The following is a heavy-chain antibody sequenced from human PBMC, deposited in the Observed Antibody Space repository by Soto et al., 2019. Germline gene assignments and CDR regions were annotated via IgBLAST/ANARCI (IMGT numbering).Heavy chain of an antibody. CDR3: ARDNPHPGYYDYVWGSYRYSFDY. Sequence: SETLSLTCAVSDYSISSGYYWGWIRQPPGKWLEWIGSIYHSGSTYYNPSLKSRVTISVDTSKNQFSLKLSSVTAADTAVYYCARDNPHPGYYDYVWGSYRYSFDYWGQGTLVTIS. J-gene: IGHJ4*02. CDR1: DYSISSGYY. V-gene: IGHV4-38-2*02. CDR2: IYHSGST. D-gene: IGHD3-16*02.